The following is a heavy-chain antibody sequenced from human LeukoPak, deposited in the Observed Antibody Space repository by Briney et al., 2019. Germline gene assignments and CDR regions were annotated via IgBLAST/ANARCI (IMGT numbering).Heavy chain of an antibody. CDR2: INSDGSST. V-gene: IGHV3-74*01. J-gene: IGHJ6*02. D-gene: IGHD3-10*01. CDR3: ARSAYGSGSFGYFYYYGMDV. CDR1: GFTFSSSW. Sequence: GGSLRLSCAASGFTFSSSWMHWVRQGPGKGLVWVSRINSDGSSTNYADSVKGRFTISRDNAKNTLYLQMNSLRAEDTAVYYCARSAYGSGSFGYFYYYGMDVWGQGITVTVSS.